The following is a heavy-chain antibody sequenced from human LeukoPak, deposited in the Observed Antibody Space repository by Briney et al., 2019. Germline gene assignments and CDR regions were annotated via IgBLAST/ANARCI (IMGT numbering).Heavy chain of an antibody. CDR1: GYTFTGYY. CDR2: INPNSVGT. Sequence: ASVKVSCKASGYTFTGYYMHWVRQAPGQGLEWMGWINPNSVGTNYEQKFQGRVTMTRDTSISTAYMELSRLRSDDTAVYYCARTLLDIVVVPAAMNRYYYYGMDVWGQGTTVTVSS. J-gene: IGHJ6*02. CDR3: ARTLLDIVVVPAAMNRYYYYGMDV. V-gene: IGHV1-2*02. D-gene: IGHD2-2*01.